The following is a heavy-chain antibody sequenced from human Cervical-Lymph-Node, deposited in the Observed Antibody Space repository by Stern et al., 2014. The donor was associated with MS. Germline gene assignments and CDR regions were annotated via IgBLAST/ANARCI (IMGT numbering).Heavy chain of an antibody. CDR3: ARGGRATSYFWQY. J-gene: IGHJ4*02. Sequence: VQLVESGGALVRPGGSLRLSCAASGLIFSDYYMTWLRQAPGKGPEWVSHISSSGTTIDYADSVRGRFTVSRDNAENSLYLQMDDLRADDTAVYYCARGGRATSYFWQYWGQGTLVIVSS. CDR2: ISSSGTTI. CDR1: GLIFSDYY. D-gene: IGHD1-26*01. V-gene: IGHV3-11*01.